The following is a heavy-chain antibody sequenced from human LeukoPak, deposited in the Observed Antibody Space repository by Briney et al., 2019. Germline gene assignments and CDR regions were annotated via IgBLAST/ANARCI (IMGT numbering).Heavy chain of an antibody. V-gene: IGHV3-21*01. CDR3: ARTAYDSSGYYYYFDY. J-gene: IGHJ4*02. D-gene: IGHD3-22*01. CDR1: GFTFSSYS. Sequence: GGSLRLSCAASGFTFSSYSMNWVRQAPGKGLEWVSSISSSSSYIYYADSVKGRFTISRDNAKNSLYLQMNSLRAEDTAVYYCARTAYDSSGYYYYFDYWGQGTLVTVSS. CDR2: ISSSSSYI.